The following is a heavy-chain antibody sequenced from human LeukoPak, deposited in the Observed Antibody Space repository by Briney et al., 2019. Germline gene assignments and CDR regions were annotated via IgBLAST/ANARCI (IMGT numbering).Heavy chain of an antibody. Sequence: SVKVSCKASGGTFSSYAISWVRQAPGQVLGWMGRIIPILGIANYAQKFQGRVTITADKSTSTAYMELSSLRSEDTAVYYCARVVPAAITPLLDVWGQGTTVTVSS. D-gene: IGHD2-2*02. J-gene: IGHJ6*02. CDR1: GGTFSSYA. CDR3: ARVVPAAITPLLDV. CDR2: IIPILGIA. V-gene: IGHV1-69*04.